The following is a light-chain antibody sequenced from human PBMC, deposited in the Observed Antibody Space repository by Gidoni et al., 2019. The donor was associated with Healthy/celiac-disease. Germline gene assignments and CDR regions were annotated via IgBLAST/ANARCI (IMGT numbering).Light chain of an antibody. CDR3: QKYNSDRRT. V-gene: IGKV1-27*01. CDR2: AAS. Sequence: DIQMTQSPSSLSASLGDRATITCRASQGISNYLAWYQQKPGKVPKLLIYAASTLQAGVPSRCSGGGAGRDVILIISSRQPEEVATDYCQKYNSDRRTFGQGTKVEIK. J-gene: IGKJ1*01. CDR1: QGISNY.